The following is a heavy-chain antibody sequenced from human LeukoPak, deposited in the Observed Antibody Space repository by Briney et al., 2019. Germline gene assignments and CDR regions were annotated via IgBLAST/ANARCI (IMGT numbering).Heavy chain of an antibody. V-gene: IGHV1-2*02. J-gene: IGHJ5*02. D-gene: IGHD1-26*01. CDR3: ARDYRTNADWFDP. Sequence: GASVKVSCKASGYTLTGYYIHWMRQAPGQGLEWMGWINPNSGGTKFAQKFQDRVSMTRDTAISTAYMELSRLTSDDTAVYYCARDYRTNADWFDPWGQGTLVTVSS. CDR2: INPNSGGT. CDR1: GYTLTGYY.